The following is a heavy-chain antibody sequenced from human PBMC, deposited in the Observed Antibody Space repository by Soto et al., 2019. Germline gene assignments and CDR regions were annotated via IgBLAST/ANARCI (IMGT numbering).Heavy chain of an antibody. CDR3: STRAYDTNGYYRFDP. CDR2: INHSGRV. J-gene: IGHJ5*01. D-gene: IGHD3-22*01. Sequence: ATLSLTCAVYGGSFSGHSWTWIRQSPGKGLEWIGDINHSGRVNYSPSLKSRVTISLDTSKNQFSLTLSAVTAADTAMYYCSTRAYDTNGYYRFDPWGQGTLVTVSS. CDR1: GGSFSGHS. V-gene: IGHV4-34*01.